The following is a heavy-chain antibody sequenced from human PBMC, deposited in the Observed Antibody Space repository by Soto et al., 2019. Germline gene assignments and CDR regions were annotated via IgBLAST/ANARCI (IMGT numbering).Heavy chain of an antibody. Sequence: WASVKVSCKASGYTFTSYAMHWVRQAPGQRLEWMGWINAGNGNTKYSQRFQGRVTITRDTSASTAYMELSSLRSEDTAVYYCARGPTVTTKDWFDPWGQGTLVTVSS. CDR1: GYTFTSYA. CDR2: INAGNGNT. D-gene: IGHD4-4*01. V-gene: IGHV1-3*01. J-gene: IGHJ5*02. CDR3: ARGPTVTTKDWFDP.